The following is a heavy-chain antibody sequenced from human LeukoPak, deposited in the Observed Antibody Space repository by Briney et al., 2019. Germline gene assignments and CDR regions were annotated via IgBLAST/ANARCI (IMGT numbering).Heavy chain of an antibody. CDR2: ISGSGGST. Sequence: PGGSLRLSCAGSGFTFSSYAMSWVRQAPGKGLEWVSAISGSGGSTYYADSVKGRFTISRDNSKNTLYLQMNSLRAEDTAVYYCAKDIVVVVAATNYFDYWGQGTLVTVSS. D-gene: IGHD2-15*01. CDR3: AKDIVVVVAATNYFDY. V-gene: IGHV3-23*01. CDR1: GFTFSSYA. J-gene: IGHJ4*02.